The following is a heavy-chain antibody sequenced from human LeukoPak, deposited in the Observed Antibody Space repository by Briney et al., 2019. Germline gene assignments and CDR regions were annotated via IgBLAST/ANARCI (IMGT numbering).Heavy chain of an antibody. CDR2: INPNSGGT. J-gene: IGHJ4*02. CDR3: VTFGRYQLPHDY. CDR1: GYTFTDYY. Sequence: ASVTVSCEASGYTFTDYYMHWVRQAPGQGLEWMGWINPNSGGTNYAQKFQGRVTMTRDTSISTAYMELSRLRSDDTAVYYCVTFGRYQLPHDYWGQGTLVTVSS. V-gene: IGHV1-2*02. D-gene: IGHD2-2*01.